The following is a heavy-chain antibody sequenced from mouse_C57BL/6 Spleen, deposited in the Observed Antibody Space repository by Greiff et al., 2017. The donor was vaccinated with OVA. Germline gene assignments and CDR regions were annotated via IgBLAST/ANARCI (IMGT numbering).Heavy chain of an antibody. D-gene: IGHD2-2*01. CDR1: GYTFTSYW. Sequence: QVQLQQPGAELVRPGSSVKLSCKASGYTFTSYWMHWVKQRPIQGLEWIGNIDPSDSETHYNQKFKDKATLTVDKSSSTAYMQLSSLTSEDSAVYCGAREGFMVTTPLAYWGQGTLVTVSA. CDR2: IDPSDSET. CDR3: AREGFMVTTPLAY. J-gene: IGHJ3*01. V-gene: IGHV1-52*01.